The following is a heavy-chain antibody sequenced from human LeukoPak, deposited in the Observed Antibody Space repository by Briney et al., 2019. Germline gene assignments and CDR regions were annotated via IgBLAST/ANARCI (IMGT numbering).Heavy chain of an antibody. D-gene: IGHD3-22*01. Sequence: PSETLSLTCTVSGGSISSYYWSWIRQPPGKGLEWIGYIYYSGSTNYNPSLKSRVTISVDTSKNQFSLKLSSVTAADTAVYYCARGASLYYDSNWGQGTLVTVSS. V-gene: IGHV4-59*01. CDR1: GGSISSYY. J-gene: IGHJ1*01. CDR3: ARGASLYYDSN. CDR2: IYYSGST.